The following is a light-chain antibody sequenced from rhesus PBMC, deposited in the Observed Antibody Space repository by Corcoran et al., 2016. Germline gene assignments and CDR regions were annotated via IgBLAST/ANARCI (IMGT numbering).Light chain of an antibody. CDR2: GAS. J-gene: IGKJ3*01. CDR3: QHDYSTPFT. Sequence: DIQMTQSPSSLSASVGDRVTITCRASQGITNDLAWYQQKPGETPKLLIYGASSLQSGVPSRFSGSGSGTDFTLTISSLQSEDFATYYCQHDYSTPFTFGPGTKLDIK. V-gene: IGKV1-33*02. CDR1: QGITND.